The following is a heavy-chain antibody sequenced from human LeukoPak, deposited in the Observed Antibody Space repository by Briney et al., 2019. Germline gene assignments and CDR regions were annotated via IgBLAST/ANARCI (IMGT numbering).Heavy chain of an antibody. CDR2: ISYDGSNK. V-gene: IGHV3-30*18. D-gene: IGHD2-15*01. Sequence: GGSLRLSCAASGFTFSTYGMHWVRQAPGKGLEWVAVISYDGSNKYYADSVKGRFTISRDNSKNTLYLQMNSLSAEDTTVYYCAKDRRGYCSGGSCYYNFDYWGQGTLVTVSS. CDR1: GFTFSTYG. J-gene: IGHJ4*02. CDR3: AKDRRGYCSGGSCYYNFDY.